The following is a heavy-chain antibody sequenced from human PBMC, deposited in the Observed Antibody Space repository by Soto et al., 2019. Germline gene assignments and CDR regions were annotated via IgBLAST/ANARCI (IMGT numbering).Heavy chain of an antibody. D-gene: IGHD2-15*01. Sequence: QVQLVQSGAEVKKPGSSVRISCAASGATFNAYPFTWVRRAPGQGLEWMGRVIPLLDASNYAEKFQDRVTITADRSTSTVYMELSGLKSEDSAIYYCASGKSQMTQDRMGFYYYMDVWGKGTTVTVSS. CDR3: ASGKSQMTQDRMGFYYYMDV. V-gene: IGHV1-69*04. J-gene: IGHJ6*03. CDR2: VIPLLDAS. CDR1: GATFNAYP.